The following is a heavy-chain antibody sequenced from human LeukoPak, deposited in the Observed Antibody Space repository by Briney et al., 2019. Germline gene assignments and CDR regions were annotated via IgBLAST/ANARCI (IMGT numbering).Heavy chain of an antibody. CDR1: GFSLRGYL. D-gene: IGHD1-26*01. CDR3: VKDRGGSPFYGMDV. V-gene: IGHV3-23*01. CDR2: ISGSGGAGT. J-gene: IGHJ6*02. Sequence: GGSLRLSCAASGFSLRGYLMSWVRQAPGKGLEWVSTISGSGGAGTYYADSVKGRFTVSRDNSRNTLYLPMNSLRAEDTAVYYCVKDRGGSPFYGMDVWGQGTTVTVS.